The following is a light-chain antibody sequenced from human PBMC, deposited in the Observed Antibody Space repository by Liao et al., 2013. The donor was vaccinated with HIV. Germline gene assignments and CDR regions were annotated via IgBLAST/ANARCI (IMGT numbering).Light chain of an antibody. Sequence: SYVLTQPPSVSVAPGKTARITCGGNNIGSKSVNWYRQKPGQAPVLVIYYDSDRPSGIPERFSGSNSGNTATLTISRVEAGDEADYYCQVWDSSSDHVVFGGGTKLTVL. J-gene: IGLJ2*01. CDR3: QVWDSSSDHVV. CDR1: NIGSKS. CDR2: YDS. V-gene: IGLV3-21*04.